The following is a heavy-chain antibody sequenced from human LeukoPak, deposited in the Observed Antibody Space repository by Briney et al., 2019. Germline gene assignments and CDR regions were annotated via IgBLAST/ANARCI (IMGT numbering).Heavy chain of an antibody. CDR3: ARYNYDSSGYYYYYYMDV. CDR1: GFTFSSYW. J-gene: IGHJ6*03. V-gene: IGHV3-7*01. Sequence: GGSLRLSCAASGFTFSSYWMSWVRQAPGKGLEWVANIKHDGSEKYYVDSVKGRFTISRDNAKNTLYLQMNSLRAEDTAVYYCARYNYDSSGYYYYYYMDVSGKGAPVTVSS. CDR2: IKHDGSEK. D-gene: IGHD3-22*01.